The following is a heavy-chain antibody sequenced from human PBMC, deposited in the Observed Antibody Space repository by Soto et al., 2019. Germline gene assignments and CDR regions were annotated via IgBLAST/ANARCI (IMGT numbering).Heavy chain of an antibody. CDR1: GFTFSSYA. CDR2: ISGRGGST. Sequence: GGSLRLSCAASGFTFSSYAMSWVRQAPGKGLEWVSAISGRGGSTYYADSVKGRFTISRDNSKNTLYLQMNSLRAEDTAVYYCAKTSSGNYGDYVSRNWFDPWGQGTLVTVSS. V-gene: IGHV3-23*01. D-gene: IGHD4-17*01. J-gene: IGHJ5*02. CDR3: AKTSSGNYGDYVSRNWFDP.